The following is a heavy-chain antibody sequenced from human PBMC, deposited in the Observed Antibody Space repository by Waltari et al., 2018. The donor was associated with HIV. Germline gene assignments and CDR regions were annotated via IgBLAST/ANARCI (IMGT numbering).Heavy chain of an antibody. Sequence: EVQLVESGGGLVQPGGSLRLSCAASGFTFSSYDMHWVRQATGKGLEWVSAIGTAGDTYYPGSVKGRFTISRENAKNSLYLQMNSLRAEDTAVYYCARAQGSFTIFGVVSTSDYWGQGTLVTVSS. CDR2: IGTAGDT. D-gene: IGHD3-3*01. V-gene: IGHV3-13*01. J-gene: IGHJ4*02. CDR1: GFTFSSYD. CDR3: ARAQGSFTIFGVVSTSDY.